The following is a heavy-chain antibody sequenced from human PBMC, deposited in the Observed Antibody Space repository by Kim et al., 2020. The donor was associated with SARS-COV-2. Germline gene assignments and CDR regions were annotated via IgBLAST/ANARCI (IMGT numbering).Heavy chain of an antibody. D-gene: IGHD2-2*01. J-gene: IGHJ4*02. V-gene: IGHV4-30-4*01. CDR2: IYYSGST. CDR3: ARFRQSVVPAAMYFDY. Sequence: SETLSLTCTVSGGSISSGDYYWSWIRQPPGKGLEWIGYIYYSGSTSSNPSLKSRVTISVDTSKNQFSLKLSSVTAADTAVYYCARFRQSVVPAAMYFDYWGQGTPGTVPS. CDR1: GGSISSGDYY.